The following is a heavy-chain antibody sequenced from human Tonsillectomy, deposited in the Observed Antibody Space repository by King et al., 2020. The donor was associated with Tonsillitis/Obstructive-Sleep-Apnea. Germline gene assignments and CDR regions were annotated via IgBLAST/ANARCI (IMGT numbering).Heavy chain of an antibody. CDR3: GGNKNRIQLDN. J-gene: IGHJ4*02. D-gene: IGHD5-18*01. Sequence: LQLQESGPGPVKPSETLSLTCTVSGGYINSNSDYWGWIRQPPGKGLEWIGSIYYSGTIYYNPSFKSRVTISIDTSKNRFSLKLSSVIAADTAMYYCGGNKNRIQLDNWGQGTLGSGSS. CDR1: GGYINSNSDY. CDR2: IYYSGTI. V-gene: IGHV4-39*01.